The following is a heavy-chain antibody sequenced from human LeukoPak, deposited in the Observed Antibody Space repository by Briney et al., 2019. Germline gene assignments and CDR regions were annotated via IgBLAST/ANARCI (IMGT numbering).Heavy chain of an antibody. V-gene: IGHV3-43*01. J-gene: IGHJ4*02. D-gene: IGHD1-14*01. CDR1: GFTFDDYP. Sequence: GGSLRLSCAASGFTFDDYPMHWVRQAPGKGLEWVSLISWDGGSTYYTDSVKGRFTISRDNSKNSLYLQMNSLRTEDTALYYCAKAGHQTGYYFDYWGQGTLVTVSS. CDR3: AKAGHQTGYYFDY. CDR2: ISWDGGST.